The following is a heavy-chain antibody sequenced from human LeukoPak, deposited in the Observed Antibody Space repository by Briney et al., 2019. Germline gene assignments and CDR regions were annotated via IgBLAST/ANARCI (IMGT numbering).Heavy chain of an antibody. CDR3: AKLPVSYSSSPYYFDY. CDR1: GFTFSSYA. Sequence: GGALRLSCAAAGFTFSSYAMSRGRQAPGKGLEGVSAISGSGGSTYYADSVKGRFTISRDNSKNTLYMQMNSLRAEDTAVYYCAKLPVSYSSSPYYFDYWGQGTLVTVSS. J-gene: IGHJ4*02. CDR2: ISGSGGST. V-gene: IGHV3-23*01. D-gene: IGHD6-13*01.